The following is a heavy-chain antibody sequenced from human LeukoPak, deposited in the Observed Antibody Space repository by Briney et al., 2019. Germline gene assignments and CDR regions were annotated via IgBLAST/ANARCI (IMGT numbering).Heavy chain of an antibody. CDR3: ARDSAYDTFDI. CDR1: GFTFSMSW. J-gene: IGHJ3*02. Sequence: GGSLRLSCAASGFTFSMSWMAWVRQAPGKGLEWVANIKEDGGEKNYVDSVRGRFTTSRDNDRNSLYLQLNSLRVEDTAVYYCARDSAYDTFDIWGQGTMVTVSS. CDR2: IKEDGGEK. D-gene: IGHD5-12*01. V-gene: IGHV3-7*01.